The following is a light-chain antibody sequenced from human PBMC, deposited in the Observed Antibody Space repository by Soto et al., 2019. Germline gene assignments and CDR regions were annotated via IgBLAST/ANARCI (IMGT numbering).Light chain of an antibody. Sequence: DIQMTQSPSSLSASVGDRVTITGRASQGISNYLAWYQQKPGKVPKLLIYAASSLQSGVPSRFSGSGSGTDFTLTISSLQPEDVATYYCQKYNSAPTFGGGTKVEIK. J-gene: IGKJ4*01. CDR2: AAS. CDR1: QGISNY. CDR3: QKYNSAPT. V-gene: IGKV1-27*01.